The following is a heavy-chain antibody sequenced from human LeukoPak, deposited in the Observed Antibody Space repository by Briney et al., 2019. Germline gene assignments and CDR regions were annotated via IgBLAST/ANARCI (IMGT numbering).Heavy chain of an antibody. V-gene: IGHV3-11*04. CDR3: TKGLPEGVPGAIGFDY. D-gene: IGHD2-2*01. J-gene: IGHJ4*02. CDR2: ISSSGSTI. CDR1: GFTFSDYY. Sequence: GGSLRLSCAASGFTFSDYYMSWIRQAPGKGLEWVSYISSSGSTIYYADSVKGRITISKDNSENTLYLQMNSLRGDDTAVYYCTKGLPEGVPGAIGFDYWGQGTLVTVSS.